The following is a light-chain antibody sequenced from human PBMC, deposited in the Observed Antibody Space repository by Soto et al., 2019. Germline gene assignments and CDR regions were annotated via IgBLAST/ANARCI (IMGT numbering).Light chain of an antibody. Sequence: QMSQSPSSLSPPPGYRFTITCRAGQDIRNDFSWYQQKPGRAPKRLIYAASALQSGVPSRFRGDGSGTEFTLTISSLQSEDFETYYCLQHSTYPWTFGPGTKVDIK. CDR2: AAS. CDR1: QDIRND. V-gene: IGKV1-17*01. J-gene: IGKJ1*01. CDR3: LQHSTYPWT.